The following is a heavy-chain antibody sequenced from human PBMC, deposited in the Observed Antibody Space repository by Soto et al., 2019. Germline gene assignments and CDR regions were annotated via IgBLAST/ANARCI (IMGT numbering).Heavy chain of an antibody. Sequence: ASVKVSCKASGYTFTGYYMHWVRQAPGQGLEWMGWINPNSGGTNYAQKFQGRVTMTRDTSISTAYMELSRLRSDDTAVYYCARDHTWDSGYGMFFDYWGQGTLVTVSS. J-gene: IGHJ4*02. CDR2: INPNSGGT. CDR1: GYTFTGYY. CDR3: ARDHTWDSGYGMFFDY. V-gene: IGHV1-2*02. D-gene: IGHD5-12*01.